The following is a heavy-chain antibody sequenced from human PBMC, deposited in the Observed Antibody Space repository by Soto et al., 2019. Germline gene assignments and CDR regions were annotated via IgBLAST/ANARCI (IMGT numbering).Heavy chain of an antibody. CDR2: ISYDGSNR. D-gene: IGHD5-18*01. CDR1: GFTFSGFG. V-gene: IGHV3-30*18. CDR3: AKDMGGDYSYGLYYYGMDV. Sequence: GGSLRLSCAASGFTFSGFGMHWVRQAPVKGLEWVAVISYDGSNRYYADSVKGRFTISRDNSKSTFYLQMDSLRAEDTAGYYCAKDMGGDYSYGLYYYGMDVWGQGTTVTVSS. J-gene: IGHJ6*02.